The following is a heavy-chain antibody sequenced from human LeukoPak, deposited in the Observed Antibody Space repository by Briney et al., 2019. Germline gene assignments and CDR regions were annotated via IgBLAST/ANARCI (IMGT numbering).Heavy chain of an antibody. CDR1: GGSFSGYH. V-gene: IGHV4-34*01. CDR3: ARRGGYSSSWYHY. CDR2: INHSGST. D-gene: IGHD6-13*01. J-gene: IGHJ4*02. Sequence: PSETLSLTCAVYGGSFSGYHWSWIRQPPGKGLEWIGEINHSGSTNYNPSLKSRVTISIDTSKNQFSLKLSSVTAADTAVYYCARRGGYSSSWYHYWGQGTLVTVSS.